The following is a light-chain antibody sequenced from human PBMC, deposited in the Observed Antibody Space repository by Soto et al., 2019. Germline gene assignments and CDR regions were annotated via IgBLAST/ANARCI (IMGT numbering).Light chain of an antibody. CDR2: AAS. V-gene: IGKV1-6*01. J-gene: IGKJ1*01. CDR3: LQDYIYPRT. CDR1: QAIRND. Sequence: AIQMTQSPSSLSASVGDRVTITCRASQAIRNDLGWYQQKPGKAPKLLIYAASKLQSGVPSRFSGSGSGTEFTLTISSQQPEDFASYYCLQDYIYPRTFGQGTKVEVK.